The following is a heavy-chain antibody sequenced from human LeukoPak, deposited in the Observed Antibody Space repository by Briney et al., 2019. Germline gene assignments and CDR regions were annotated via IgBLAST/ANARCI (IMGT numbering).Heavy chain of an antibody. J-gene: IGHJ4*02. Sequence: SETLSLTCTVSGGSVSSGSYYWSWIRQPPGKGLEWIGYIYYSGSTNYNPSLKSRVTISVDTSKNQFSLKLSSVTAADTAVYYCAREGGGSQEGYLDYWGQGTLVTVSS. CDR3: AREGGGSQEGYLDY. V-gene: IGHV4-61*01. D-gene: IGHD3-16*01. CDR1: GGSVSSGSYY. CDR2: IYYSGST.